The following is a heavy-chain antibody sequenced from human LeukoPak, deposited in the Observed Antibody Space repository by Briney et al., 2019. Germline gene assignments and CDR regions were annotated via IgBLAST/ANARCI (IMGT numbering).Heavy chain of an antibody. D-gene: IGHD2-21*02. J-gene: IGHJ4*02. CDR1: GFTFSDYY. Sequence: GGSPRLSCAASGFTFSDYYMSWIRQAPGKGLNWISYISSSGNTIYYADSVKGRFTISRDNAKNSLYLQMNSLRAEDTAVYYCSRGNCGDDCYSSLDSWGQGTLVTVSS. V-gene: IGHV3-11*01. CDR3: SRGNCGDDCYSSLDS. CDR2: ISSSGNTI.